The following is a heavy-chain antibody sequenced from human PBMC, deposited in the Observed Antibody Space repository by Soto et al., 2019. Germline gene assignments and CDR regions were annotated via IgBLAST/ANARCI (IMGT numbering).Heavy chain of an antibody. CDR3: SRTVVVLGNHYCFPGMDV. D-gene: IGHD2-15*01. J-gene: IGHJ6*02. CDR2: IVPRFGTA. V-gene: IGHV1-69*01. Sequence: RRPRSHGVEWMGGIVPRFGTANYAPIFQGRATITEDESTQTSYMEPTMLTADDTAVYCCSRTVVVLGNHYCFPGMDVWGQGTTVTVSS.